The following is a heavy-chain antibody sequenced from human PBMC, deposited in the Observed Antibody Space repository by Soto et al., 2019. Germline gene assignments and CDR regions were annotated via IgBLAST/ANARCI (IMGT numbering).Heavy chain of an antibody. CDR3: ARGRGYGSGGSCYSGPHSPGPA. V-gene: IGHV4-34*01. Sequence: QVQLQQWGAGLLKPSETLSLTCAVYGGSFSGYYWSWLRQPPGTGLAWLGEINHSGSTNYNPSLKSRVTIAVDTSKNQCSRKRSAGTAADTAVYYWARGRGYGSGGSCYSGPHSPGPAWGQGTLVTVSS. D-gene: IGHD2-15*01. CDR2: INHSGST. J-gene: IGHJ4*02. CDR1: GGSFSGYY.